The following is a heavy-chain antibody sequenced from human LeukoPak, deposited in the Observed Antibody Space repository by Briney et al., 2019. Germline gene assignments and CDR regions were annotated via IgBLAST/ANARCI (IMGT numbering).Heavy chain of an antibody. Sequence: PSETLSLTCTVSGGSVSSGSYYWSWIRQPPGKGLEWIAYIYYSGSTNYNPSLKSRVTISVDTSKKQFSLKLSSVVAADTAVYYCARGKHDAFDIWGQGTMVTVSS. CDR2: IYYSGST. CDR3: ARGKHDAFDI. CDR1: GGSVSSGSYY. J-gene: IGHJ3*02. V-gene: IGHV4-61*01.